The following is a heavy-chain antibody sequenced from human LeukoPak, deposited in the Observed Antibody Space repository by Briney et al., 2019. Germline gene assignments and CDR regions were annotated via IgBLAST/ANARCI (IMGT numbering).Heavy chain of an antibody. CDR3: AGGRRAARGNYYYYMDV. CDR1: GYTFTSYD. J-gene: IGHJ6*03. CDR2: MNPNSGNT. V-gene: IGHV1-8*01. D-gene: IGHD6-6*01. Sequence: ASVKVSCKAPGYTFTSYDINWVRQATGQGLEWMGWMNPNSGNTGYAQKFQGRVTMTRNTSISTAYMELSSLRSEATAVYYCAGGRRAARGNYYYYMDVWGKGTTVTVSS.